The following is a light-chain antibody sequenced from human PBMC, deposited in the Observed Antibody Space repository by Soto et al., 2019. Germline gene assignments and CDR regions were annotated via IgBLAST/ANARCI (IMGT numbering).Light chain of an antibody. Sequence: ELVLTQAPGTLSLSPGERATLSCRASQSVSSSYLAWYQQKPGQAPRLLLFGASSRATGIPDRFSGSGSGTDFTLTISRLEPEDFAVYYCQQYGSSPWTFGQGTEVEIK. CDR2: GAS. CDR3: QQYGSSPWT. V-gene: IGKV3-20*01. J-gene: IGKJ1*01. CDR1: QSVSSSY.